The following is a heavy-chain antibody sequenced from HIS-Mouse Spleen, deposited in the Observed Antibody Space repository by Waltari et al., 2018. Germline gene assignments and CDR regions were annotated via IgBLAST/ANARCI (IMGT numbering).Heavy chain of an antibody. CDR3: ARTLLNIAAPFDP. Sequence: QVQLVESGGGLVHPGGSVRLSLPALGFTFLLHAIHWVRQAPGKGLEWVAVISYDGSNKYYADSVKGRFTISRDNSKNTLYLQMNSLRAEDTAVYYCARTLLNIAAPFDPWGQGTLVTVSS. D-gene: IGHD6-6*01. J-gene: IGHJ5*02. V-gene: IGHV3-30*04. CDR2: ISYDGSNK. CDR1: GFTFLLHA.